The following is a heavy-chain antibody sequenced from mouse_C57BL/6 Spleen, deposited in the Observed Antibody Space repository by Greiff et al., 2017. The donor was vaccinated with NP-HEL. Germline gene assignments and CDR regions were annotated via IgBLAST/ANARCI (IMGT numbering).Heavy chain of an antibody. J-gene: IGHJ2*01. Sequence: QVQLQQSGAELVKPGASVKISCKASGYAFSSYWMNWVKQRPGKGLEWIGQIYPGDGDTNYNGKCKGKATLTADKSSSTAYMQLSSLTSEDSAVYFCARGGRLNYFDYWGQGTTLTVSS. CDR2: IYPGDGDT. V-gene: IGHV1-80*01. CDR1: GYAFSSYW. D-gene: IGHD1-2*01. CDR3: ARGGRLNYFDY.